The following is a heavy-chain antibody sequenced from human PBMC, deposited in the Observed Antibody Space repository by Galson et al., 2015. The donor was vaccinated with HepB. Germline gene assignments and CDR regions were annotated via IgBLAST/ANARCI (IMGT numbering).Heavy chain of an antibody. CDR3: ASSAVTGILY. D-gene: IGHD6-19*01. V-gene: IGHV3-7*01. CDR1: GFTLSNYW. Sequence: SLRLSCAASGFTLSNYWMNWVRQAPGKGLEWVANIKQDGSEKYYVDSVKGRFTISRDNAKNSLYLQMNSLRAEDTAVYYCASSAVTGILYWGQGTLVTVSS. CDR2: IKQDGSEK. J-gene: IGHJ4*02.